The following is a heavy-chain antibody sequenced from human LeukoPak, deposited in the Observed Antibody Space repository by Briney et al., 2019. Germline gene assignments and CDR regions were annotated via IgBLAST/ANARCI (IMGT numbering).Heavy chain of an antibody. V-gene: IGHV3-73*01. CDR1: VLPFTGSA. CDR2: IRSKANSYAT. CDR3: AELGITMIGGV. Sequence: GGSLRLSCAPSVLPFTGSAMHGVREASGEGVGGVGRIRSKANSYATAYAASVKGRFTISRDDSKNTAYLQMSGLRAEDTAVYYCAELGITMIGGVWGKGTTVTIS. D-gene: IGHD3-10*02. J-gene: IGHJ6*03.